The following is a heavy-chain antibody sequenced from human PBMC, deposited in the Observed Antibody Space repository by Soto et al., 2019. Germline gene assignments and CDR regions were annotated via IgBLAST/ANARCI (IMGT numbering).Heavy chain of an antibody. D-gene: IGHD5-12*01. CDR1: GGSVSSGSYY. CDR3: AREESIGSGYSGKGADY. V-gene: IGHV4-61*01. Sequence: TSETLSLTCTVSGGSVSSGSYYWSWIRQPPGKGLEWIGYIYYSGSTNYNPSLKSRVTISVDTSKNQFSLKLSSVTAADTAVYYCAREESIGSGYSGKGADYWGQGTLVTVSS. J-gene: IGHJ4*02. CDR2: IYYSGST.